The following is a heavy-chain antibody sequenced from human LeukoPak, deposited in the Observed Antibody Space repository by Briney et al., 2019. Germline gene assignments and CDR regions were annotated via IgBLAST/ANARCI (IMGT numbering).Heavy chain of an antibody. V-gene: IGHV4-30-2*01. CDR1: GGAIISGGYS. J-gene: IGHJ4*02. Sequence: SETLSLTCTVSGGAIISGGYSWNWIRQPPGKGLEWIGCIYERGPAYYNPSLRSRFTISVDTVKNQFFLNVTSMTAADTAVYYCARSRQGSGLFSFWGQGTLVAVSS. CDR3: ARSRQGSGLFSF. D-gene: IGHD2-15*01. CDR2: IYERGPA.